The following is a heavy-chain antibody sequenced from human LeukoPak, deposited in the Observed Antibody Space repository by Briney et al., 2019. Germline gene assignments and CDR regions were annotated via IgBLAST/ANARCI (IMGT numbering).Heavy chain of an antibody. Sequence: PGGSLRLSCAASGFTFSSYSMNWVRQAPGKGLEWVSYISSSSSTIYYADSVKGRFTISRDNAKNSLYLQMNSLRAEDTAVYYCARDGTRQLVFRHMDVWGKGTTVTVSS. CDR2: ISSSSSTI. CDR3: ARDGTRQLVFRHMDV. D-gene: IGHD6-6*01. CDR1: GFTFSSYS. J-gene: IGHJ6*03. V-gene: IGHV3-48*01.